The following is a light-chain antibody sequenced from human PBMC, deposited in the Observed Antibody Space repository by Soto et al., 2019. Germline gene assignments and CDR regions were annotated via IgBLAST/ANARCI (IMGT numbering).Light chain of an antibody. J-gene: IGLJ2*01. CDR3: NSYTSSGALV. CDR2: DVT. Sequence: QSVLTQPASVSGSPGQSITISCTGSSSDIGAYDYVSWYQQHPGKAPKLMIYDVTNRPSGVSNRFSGSKSGSTASLTISGLQAEDEASYYCNSYTSSGALVFGGGTQLTVL. V-gene: IGLV2-14*01. CDR1: SSDIGAYDY.